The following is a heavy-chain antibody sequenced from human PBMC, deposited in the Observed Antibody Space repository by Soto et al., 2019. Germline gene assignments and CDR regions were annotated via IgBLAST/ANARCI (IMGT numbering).Heavy chain of an antibody. Sequence: QVQLQQWGAGLLKPSETLSLTCAVYGGSFSGYYWSWIRQPPGKGLEWIGEINHSGSTNYNPSLKRRVTISVDTSKNQFSLKLSSVTAADTAVYYCARNVRWGSYRTYYFDYWGQGTLVTVSS. CDR2: INHSGST. D-gene: IGHD3-16*02. V-gene: IGHV4-34*01. CDR3: ARNVRWGSYRTYYFDY. CDR1: GGSFSGYY. J-gene: IGHJ4*02.